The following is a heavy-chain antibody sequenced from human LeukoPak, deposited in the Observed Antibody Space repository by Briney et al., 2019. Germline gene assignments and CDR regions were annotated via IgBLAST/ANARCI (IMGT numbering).Heavy chain of an antibody. D-gene: IGHD4-17*01. CDR3: ARQLRSSYYYYYYMDV. Sequence: GASVKVSCKASGYTFTSYGISWVRQAPGQGLEWMGWISAYNGNTNYAQKLQGRVTMTTDTSTSTAYMELRSLRSDDTAVYYCARQLRSSYYYYYYMDVWGKGTTVTVSS. CDR1: GYTFTSYG. J-gene: IGHJ6*03. V-gene: IGHV1-18*01. CDR2: ISAYNGNT.